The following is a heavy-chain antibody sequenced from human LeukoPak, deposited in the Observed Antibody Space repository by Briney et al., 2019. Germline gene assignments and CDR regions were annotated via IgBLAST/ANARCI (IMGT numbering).Heavy chain of an antibody. Sequence: SETLSLTCTVSGGSISSYYWNWIRQPPGKGLEWIGEIYHSGSTNYNPSLKSRVTISLDKSKNQFSLKLSSVTAADTAVYYCARGPGSHFDYWGQGTLVTVSS. V-gene: IGHV4-59*12. D-gene: IGHD1-26*01. CDR3: ARGPGSHFDY. CDR1: GGSISSYY. CDR2: IYHSGST. J-gene: IGHJ4*02.